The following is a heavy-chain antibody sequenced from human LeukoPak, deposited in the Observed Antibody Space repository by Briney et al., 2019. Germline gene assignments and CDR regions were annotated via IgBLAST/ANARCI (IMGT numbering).Heavy chain of an antibody. CDR3: AKDQYAAAGTSFDP. CDR2: IRYDGSIK. V-gene: IGHV3-30*02. CDR1: GFTFSDYG. J-gene: IGHJ5*02. Sequence: GGSLRLSCAASGFTFSDYGMVWVRQAPGKGLEWVAFIRYDGSIKYYTDSVKDRFTVSRDNSRNTLYLQMNSLRAEDTAVYYCAKDQYAAAGTSFDPWGQGTLVTVSS. D-gene: IGHD6-13*01.